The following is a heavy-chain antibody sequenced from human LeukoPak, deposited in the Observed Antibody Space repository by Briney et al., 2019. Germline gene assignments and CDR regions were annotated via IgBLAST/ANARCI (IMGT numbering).Heavy chain of an antibody. J-gene: IGHJ6*03. CDR1: GFTFSDYY. CDR2: ISSSGSTI. CDR3: ARGVESYDFWSGYYAGPYYYYMDV. D-gene: IGHD3-3*01. Sequence: GGSLRLSCAASGFTFSDYYMSWIRQAPGKGLEWVSYISSSGSTIYYADSVKGRFTISRDNAKNSLYLQMNSLRAEDTAVYYCARGVESYDFWSGYYAGPYYYYMDVWGKGTTVTVSS. V-gene: IGHV3-11*04.